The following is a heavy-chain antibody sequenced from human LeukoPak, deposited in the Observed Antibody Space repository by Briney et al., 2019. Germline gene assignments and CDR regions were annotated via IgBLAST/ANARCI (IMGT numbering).Heavy chain of an antibody. V-gene: IGHV3-23*01. Sequence: PGGSLRLSCSASGFTFSSYAMSWVRQAPGKGLEWVAAIRGSGGSTYYADSVKVRFTISRDNSKNTVYLQMNSLRAEDTAVYYCAKDQSSIWYGDAFDIWGQGTMVTVSS. D-gene: IGHD6-13*01. CDR1: GFTFSSYA. CDR3: AKDQSSIWYGDAFDI. J-gene: IGHJ3*02. CDR2: IRGSGGST.